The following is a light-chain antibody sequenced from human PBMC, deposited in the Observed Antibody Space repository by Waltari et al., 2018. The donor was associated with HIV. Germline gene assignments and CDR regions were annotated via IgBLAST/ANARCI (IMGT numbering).Light chain of an antibody. V-gene: IGLV6-57*01. CDR3: QSYDSSNHVV. J-gene: IGLJ2*01. Sequence: NFMLTQPHSVSESPGKTVTISCTRSSGSIASNYVQGYQQRPGSSPTTVIYEDNQRPSGVPDRFSGSSDSSSNSASLTISGLKTEDEADYYCQSYDSSNHVVFGGGTKLTVL. CDR2: EDN. CDR1: SGSIASNY.